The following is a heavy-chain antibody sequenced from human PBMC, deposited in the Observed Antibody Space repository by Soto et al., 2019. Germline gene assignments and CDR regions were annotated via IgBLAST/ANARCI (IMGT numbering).Heavy chain of an antibody. J-gene: IGHJ4*02. Sequence: PGGSLRLSCAASGFTVSSNYMSWVRQAPGKGLEWVSVIYSGGSTYYADSVKGRFIISRDDSKNTLFLQMNSLRAEDTAVYYCATAKLLLPWLFDYWGQGTLVTVPS. CDR2: IYSGGST. V-gene: IGHV3-66*01. D-gene: IGHD2-15*01. CDR3: ATAKLLLPWLFDY. CDR1: GFTVSSNY.